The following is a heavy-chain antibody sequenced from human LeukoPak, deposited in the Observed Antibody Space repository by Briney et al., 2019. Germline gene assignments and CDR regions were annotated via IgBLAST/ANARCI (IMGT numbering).Heavy chain of an antibody. CDR3: AKEVDDYGDPGCFDY. V-gene: IGHV3-30*18. Sequence: GGSLRLSCAASGFTFSSYGMHWVRQAPGKGLEWVAVISYDGSNKYYADSVKGRFTISRDNSKNTLYLQMNSLRAEDTAVYYCAKEVDDYGDPGCFDYWGQGTLVTVSS. J-gene: IGHJ4*02. CDR2: ISYDGSNK. CDR1: GFTFSSYG. D-gene: IGHD4-17*01.